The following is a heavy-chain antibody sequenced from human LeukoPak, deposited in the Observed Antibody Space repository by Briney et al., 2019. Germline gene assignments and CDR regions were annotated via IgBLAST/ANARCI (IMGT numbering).Heavy chain of an antibody. J-gene: IGHJ3*02. D-gene: IGHD3-3*01. V-gene: IGHV1-46*01. Sequence: GASVKVSCKASGYTFTSYYMHWVRQAPGQGLEWMGIINPSGGSTSYAQKFQGRVTMTRDTSTSTVYMELSSLRSEDTAVYYCARDGGVTIFGVAPTYAFDIWGQGTMVTVSS. CDR1: GYTFTSYY. CDR3: ARDGGVTIFGVAPTYAFDI. CDR2: INPSGGST.